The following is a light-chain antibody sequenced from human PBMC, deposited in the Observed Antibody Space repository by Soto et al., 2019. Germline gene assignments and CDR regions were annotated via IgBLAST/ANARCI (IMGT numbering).Light chain of an antibody. CDR3: CSYAGTVAYV. J-gene: IGLJ1*01. CDR2: DVN. V-gene: IGLV2-23*02. Sequence: QSVLTQPASVSGAPGQSITISCAGNGSYVGAYNLVSWYQQHPGKAPKLIICDVNTRPSGISNRFSGSKSGDTASLTISGLQAEDEADYFCCSYAGTVAYVFGTGTKVTVL. CDR1: GSYVGAYNL.